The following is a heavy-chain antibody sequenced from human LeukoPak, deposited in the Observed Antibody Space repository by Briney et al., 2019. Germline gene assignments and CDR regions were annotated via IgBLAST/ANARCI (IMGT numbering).Heavy chain of an antibody. D-gene: IGHD6-13*01. J-gene: IGHJ5*02. CDR3: ARDLAALIAAALGP. CDR2: ISSSSSYI. Sequence: PGGSLRLSCAASGFTFSSYSMNWVRQAPGKGLEWVSSISSSSSYIYYADSVKGRFTISRGNAKNSLYLQMNSLRAEDTAVYYCARDLAALIAAALGPWGQGTLVTVSS. V-gene: IGHV3-21*01. CDR1: GFTFSSYS.